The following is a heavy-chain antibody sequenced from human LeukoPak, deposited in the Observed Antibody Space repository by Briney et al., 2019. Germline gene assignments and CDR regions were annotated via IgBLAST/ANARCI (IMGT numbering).Heavy chain of an antibody. D-gene: IGHD3-16*01. V-gene: IGHV3-7*01. CDR1: GFTFSSYW. J-gene: IGHJ4*02. CDR3: ARARFYFDY. CDR2: IKPDGSEK. Sequence: GGSLRLSCAASGFTFSSYWMSWVRQAPGKGLEWVAKIKPDGSEKYYVDSVKGRFTISRDNAKNSLYVQMNSLRAEDTAVYYCARARFYFDYWGQGILVTVSS.